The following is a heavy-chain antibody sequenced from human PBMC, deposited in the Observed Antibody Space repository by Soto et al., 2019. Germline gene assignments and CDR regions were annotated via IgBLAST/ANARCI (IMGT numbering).Heavy chain of an antibody. CDR2: ISAYNGNT. CDR1: GYTFASYG. CDR3: ARVQGDYVWGSYNYYYYGMDV. Sequence: GASEKVSCKASGYTFASYGISSVRHAPGQGLEWMGWISAYNGNTNYAQKLQGRVTMTTDTSTSTAYMELRSLRSDDKAVYYCARVQGDYVWGSYNYYYYGMDVWGQGTTVTVSS. D-gene: IGHD3-16*01. V-gene: IGHV1-18*04. J-gene: IGHJ6*02.